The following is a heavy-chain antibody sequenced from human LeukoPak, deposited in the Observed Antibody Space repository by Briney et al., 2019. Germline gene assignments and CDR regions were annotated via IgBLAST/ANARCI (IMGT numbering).Heavy chain of an antibody. CDR2: INHSGST. J-gene: IGHJ5*02. V-gene: IGHV4-34*01. CDR3: ARGVRPIVVVPTNWFDP. CDR1: GGSFSGYY. Sequence: SETLSLTCAVYGGSFSGYYWSWIRQPPGKGLEWIGEINHSGSTNYNPSLKSRVTISVDTSKNQFSLKLSSVTAADTAVYYCARGVRPIVVVPTNWFDPWGQGTLVTVSS. D-gene: IGHD2-2*01.